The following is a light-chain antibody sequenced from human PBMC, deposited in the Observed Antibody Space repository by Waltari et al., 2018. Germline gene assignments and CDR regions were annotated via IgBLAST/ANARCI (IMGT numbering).Light chain of an antibody. CDR1: QGISSA. V-gene: IGKV1-13*02. J-gene: IGKJ4*01. CDR3: QHLHGYPIT. CDR2: AAS. Sequence: AIQLTQSPSSLSASEGDRVTITCRASQGISSALAWYQQKPGKAPKLLISAASTLQSGVPSRFSGSGSGTDFTLTISSLQPEDFATYYCQHLHGYPITFGGGTKVEIK.